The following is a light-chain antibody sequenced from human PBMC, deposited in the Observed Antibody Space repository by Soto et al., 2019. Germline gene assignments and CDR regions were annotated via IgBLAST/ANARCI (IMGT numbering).Light chain of an antibody. CDR3: QLRNNWPPIFT. V-gene: IGKV3-11*01. J-gene: IGKJ3*01. Sequence: EIVLTQSPATLSLSPGERATLSCRASQSLSGHLAWFQQKPGQPPRLLIYDASNRATGVPARFSRSGSGTDFTLTISSLEPEDFAVYFCQLRNNWPPIFTFGPGTKVDFK. CDR2: DAS. CDR1: QSLSGH.